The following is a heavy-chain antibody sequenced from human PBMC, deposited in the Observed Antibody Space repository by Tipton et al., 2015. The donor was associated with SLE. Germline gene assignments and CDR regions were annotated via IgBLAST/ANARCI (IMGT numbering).Heavy chain of an antibody. Sequence: TLSLTCTVSGGSISSGGYYWSWIRQHPGRGLEWIGYIYYSGGTYYNPSLKSRVTISVDTSKNQFSLKLSSVTAADTAVYYCARGDYGSMDVWGKGTTVTVSS. CDR1: GGSISSGGYY. CDR3: ARGDYGSMDV. D-gene: IGHD3-10*01. V-gene: IGHV4-31*03. J-gene: IGHJ6*03. CDR2: IYYSGGT.